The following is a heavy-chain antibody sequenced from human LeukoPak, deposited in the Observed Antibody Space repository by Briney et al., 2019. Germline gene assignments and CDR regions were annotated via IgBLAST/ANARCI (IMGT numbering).Heavy chain of an antibody. Sequence: GESLKISCQGSGFPNSWIGWVRQVTGKGLEWMGIIYSGDSDTRYSPSFQGQVTISSDKSISTAYLQWISLKASDTAMYYCARYYYGFDYWGQGTLVTVSS. D-gene: IGHD3-10*01. CDR3: ARYYYGFDY. CDR2: IYSGDSDT. V-gene: IGHV5-51*01. J-gene: IGHJ4*02. CDR1: GFPNSW.